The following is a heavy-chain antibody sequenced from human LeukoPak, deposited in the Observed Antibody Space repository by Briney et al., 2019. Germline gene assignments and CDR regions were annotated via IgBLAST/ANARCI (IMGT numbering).Heavy chain of an antibody. CDR2: ISYDGSNK. CDR1: GFTFSGYA. V-gene: IGHV3-30-3*01. Sequence: PGGSLRLSCAASGFTFSGYAMHWVRQAPGKGLEWVAVISYDGSNKYYADSVKGRFTISRDNSKNTLYLQMNSLRAEDTAVYYCARDISRIAVAGIGVTPYYYYGMDVWGQGTTVTVSS. J-gene: IGHJ6*02. D-gene: IGHD6-19*01. CDR3: ARDISRIAVAGIGVTPYYYYGMDV.